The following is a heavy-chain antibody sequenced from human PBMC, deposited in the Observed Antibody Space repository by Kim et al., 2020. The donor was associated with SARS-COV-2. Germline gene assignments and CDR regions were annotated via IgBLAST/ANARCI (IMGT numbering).Heavy chain of an antibody. CDR1: GGSISSGGYY. Sequence: SETLSLTCTVSGGSISSGGYYWSWIRQHPGKGLEWIGYIYYSGSTYYNPSLKSRVTISVDTSKNQFSLKLSSVTAADTALYYCAGETFYYDSSGYGEGHAFVIWGQETMVTVSS. CDR3: AGETFYYDSSGYGEGHAFVI. V-gene: IGHV4-31*03. D-gene: IGHD3-22*01. J-gene: IGHJ3*02. CDR2: IYYSGST.